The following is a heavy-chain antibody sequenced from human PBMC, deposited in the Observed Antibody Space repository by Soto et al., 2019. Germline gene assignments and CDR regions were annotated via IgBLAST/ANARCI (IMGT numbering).Heavy chain of an antibody. V-gene: IGHV3-9*01. CDR2: ISWNSGSI. CDR1: GFTFDDYA. CDR3: AKDGVSYNWNYASYFDY. D-gene: IGHD1-7*01. Sequence: DVQLVESGGGLVQPGRSLRLSCAASGFTFDDYAMHWVRQAPGKGLEWVSGISWNSGSIGYADSVKGRFTISRDNAKNSLYLQMNSLRAEDTALYYCAKDGVSYNWNYASYFDYWGQGTLVTVSS. J-gene: IGHJ4*02.